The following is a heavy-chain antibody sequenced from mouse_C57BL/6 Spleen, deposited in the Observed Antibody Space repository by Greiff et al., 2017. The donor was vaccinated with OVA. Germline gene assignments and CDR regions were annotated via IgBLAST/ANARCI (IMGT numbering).Heavy chain of an antibody. D-gene: IGHD3-2*02. CDR3: AREATRYFDV. Sequence: VQLQQPGAELVRPGSSVKLSCKASGYTFTSYWMHWVKQRPIQGLEWIGTIDPSDSETHYNQKFKDKATLTVDKSSSTAYMQLSSLTSEDAAVYYCAREATRYFDVWGTGTTVTVSS. V-gene: IGHV1-52*01. J-gene: IGHJ1*03. CDR1: GYTFTSYW. CDR2: IDPSDSET.